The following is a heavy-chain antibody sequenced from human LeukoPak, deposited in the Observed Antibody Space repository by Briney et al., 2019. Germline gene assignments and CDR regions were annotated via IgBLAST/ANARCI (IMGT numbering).Heavy chain of an antibody. CDR1: GFTVSSNY. Sequence: GGSLRLSCAASGFTVSSNYMSWVRQAPGKGLEWVANIKQDGSEKYYVDSVKGRFTISRDNAKNSLYLQMNSLRAEDTAVYYCARSRYCSSTSCYWGQGTLVTVSS. V-gene: IGHV3-7*01. D-gene: IGHD2-2*01. J-gene: IGHJ4*02. CDR3: ARSRYCSSTSCY. CDR2: IKQDGSEK.